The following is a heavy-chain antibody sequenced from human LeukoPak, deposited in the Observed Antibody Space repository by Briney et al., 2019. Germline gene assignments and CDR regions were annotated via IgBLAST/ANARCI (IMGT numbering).Heavy chain of an antibody. V-gene: IGHV3-30-3*02. D-gene: IGHD3-22*01. CDR3: AKLYSSGYPATDAFDI. CDR2: ISYDGSNK. CDR1: GFTFSSYA. J-gene: IGHJ3*02. Sequence: PGGSLRLSCAASGFTFSSYAMHWVRQAPGKGLEWVAVISYDGSNKYYADSVKGRFTISRDNSKNTLYLQMNSLRAEDTAVYYCAKLYSSGYPATDAFDIWGQGTMVTVSS.